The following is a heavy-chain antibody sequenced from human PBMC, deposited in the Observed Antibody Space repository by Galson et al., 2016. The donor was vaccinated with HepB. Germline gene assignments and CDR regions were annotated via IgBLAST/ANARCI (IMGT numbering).Heavy chain of an antibody. CDR2: ISSGGSHI. CDR3: ARSEILPANWFDP. CDR1: RFTFSNYA. Sequence: SLRLSCAASRFTFSNYAVSWVRQAPGKGLEWVSSISSGGSHIYYADSVKGRFIISRDNAKNSLYLQMNSLRAEDTSVYYCARSEILPANWFDPWGQGTVVTVSS. J-gene: IGHJ5*02. D-gene: IGHD3-10*01. V-gene: IGHV3-21*01.